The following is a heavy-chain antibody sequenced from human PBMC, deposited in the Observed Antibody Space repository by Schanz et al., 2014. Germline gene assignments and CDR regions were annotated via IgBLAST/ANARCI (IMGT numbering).Heavy chain of an antibody. CDR3: ARGHHPHGITVAARGFDP. CDR1: GGSISSSDW. D-gene: IGHD6-19*01. CDR2: IYHSGST. V-gene: IGHV4-4*02. Sequence: QVQLQESGPGLVKPSGTLSLTCAVSGGSISSSDWWSWVRQPPGKGLEWIGEIYHSGSTNYNPSLKSQLTISVDKPKKQCPRKETSRPAADTGVYYCARGHHPHGITVAARGFDPWGQGTLVTVSS. J-gene: IGHJ5*02.